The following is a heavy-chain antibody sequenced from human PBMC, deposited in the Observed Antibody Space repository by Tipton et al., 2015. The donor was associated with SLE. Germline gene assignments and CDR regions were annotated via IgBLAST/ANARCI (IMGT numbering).Heavy chain of an antibody. D-gene: IGHD2-15*01. V-gene: IGHV4-34*01. CDR1: GGSFSGYH. CDR2: INHRGST. CDR3: AGCGGGSCYAY. J-gene: IGHJ4*02. Sequence: TLSLTCAVYGGSFSGYHWSWIRQPPGKGLEWIGEINHRGSTNYNPSLKSRVTISVDRSKNQFSLKLRSVTAADTAVYYCAGCGGGSCYAYWGRGTPVTVSS.